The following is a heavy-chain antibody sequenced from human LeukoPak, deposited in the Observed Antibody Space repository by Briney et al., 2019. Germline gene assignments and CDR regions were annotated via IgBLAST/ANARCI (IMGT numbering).Heavy chain of an antibody. CDR1: GFTFSSYS. D-gene: IGHD3-10*01. CDR3: ARVARGDYYYYYMDV. V-gene: IGHV3-74*01. J-gene: IGHJ6*03. CDR2: INNDGSST. Sequence: GGSLRLSCAASGFTFSSYSMNWVRQAPGKGLVWVSRINNDGSSTSYADSVQGRFTISRDNAKNTLYLQMNSLRAEDTALYYCARVARGDYYYYYMDVWGKGTTVTVSS.